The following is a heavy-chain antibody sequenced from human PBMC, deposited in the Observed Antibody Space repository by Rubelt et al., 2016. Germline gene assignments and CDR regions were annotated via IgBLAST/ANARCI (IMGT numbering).Heavy chain of an antibody. V-gene: IGHV3-30*02. J-gene: IGHJ4*02. CDR3: AKDSTWAFDF. CDR1: GFTFNNYG. Sequence: QVQLVESGGGVVQPGGSLRLSCAASGFTFNNYGMHWVRQAPGKGLEWMTFISHDGSHENYVDSVRGRFSISSDSSKNTLYLQMNNLRVEDSAVYHCAKDSTWAFDFWGQGTRVTVSS. CDR2: ISHDGSHE.